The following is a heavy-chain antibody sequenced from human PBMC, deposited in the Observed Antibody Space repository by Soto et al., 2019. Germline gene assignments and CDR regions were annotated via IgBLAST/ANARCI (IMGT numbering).Heavy chain of an antibody. CDR2: IIPIFGTA. V-gene: IGHV1-69*13. D-gene: IGHD2-15*01. CDR3: ARDLGCSGGSCYNYYGMDV. Sequence: SVKFSCKASGGTVSSYAISWVRQAPGHGLEWMGGIIPIFGTANYAQKFQGRVTITADESTSTAYMELSSLRSEDTAVYYCARDLGCSGGSCYNYYGMDVWGQGTTVTVSS. CDR1: GGTVSSYA. J-gene: IGHJ6*02.